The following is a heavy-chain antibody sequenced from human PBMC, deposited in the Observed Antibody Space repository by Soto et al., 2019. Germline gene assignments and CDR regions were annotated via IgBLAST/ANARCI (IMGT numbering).Heavy chain of an antibody. J-gene: IGHJ6*02. V-gene: IGHV3-23*01. CDR1: GFTFSSYA. CDR3: ARVCSCGSVFLPLDYYYYYGMDV. CDR2: ISGSGGST. Sequence: GGSLRLSCAASGFTFSSYAMSWVRQAPGKGLEWVSAISGSGGSTYYADSVKGRFTISRDNSKNTLYLQMNSLRAEDTAVYYCARVCSCGSVFLPLDYYYYYGMDVWGQGTTVTVSS. D-gene: IGHD6-6*01.